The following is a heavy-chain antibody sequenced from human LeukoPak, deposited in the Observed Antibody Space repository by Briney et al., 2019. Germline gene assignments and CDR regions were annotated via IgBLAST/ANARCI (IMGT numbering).Heavy chain of an antibody. CDR1: GFTFSSYW. CDR2: IKQDGSEK. J-gene: IGHJ3*02. Sequence: PGGSLRLSCAASGFTFSSYWMSWVRQAPGKGLEWVANIKQDGSEKYYVDSVKGRFTISRDNAKNSLYLQMNSLRAEDTAVYYCARDLDYAHDAFDIWGQGTMVTVSS. CDR3: ARDLDYAHDAFDI. V-gene: IGHV3-7*01. D-gene: IGHD4-17*01.